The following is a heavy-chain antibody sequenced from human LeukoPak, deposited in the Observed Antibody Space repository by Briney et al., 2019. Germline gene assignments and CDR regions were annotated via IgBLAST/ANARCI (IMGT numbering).Heavy chain of an antibody. Sequence: TSGGSLRPSCAASGFTFSSYSMNWVRQAPGKGLEWVSSISSSSSYIYYADSVKGRFTISRDNAKNSLYLQMNSLRAEDTAVYYCARVDGGSSSNDYWGQGTLVTVSS. CDR1: GFTFSSYS. V-gene: IGHV3-21*01. D-gene: IGHD6-13*01. CDR2: ISSSSSYI. CDR3: ARVDGGSSSNDY. J-gene: IGHJ4*02.